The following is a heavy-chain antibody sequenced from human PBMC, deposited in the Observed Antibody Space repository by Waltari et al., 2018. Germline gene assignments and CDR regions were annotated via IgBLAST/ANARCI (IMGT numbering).Heavy chain of an antibody. CDR1: GFTVSSNY. CDR2: IYSGGST. Sequence: EVQLVESGGGLVQPGGSLRPSCAASGFTVSSNYMCWVRQAPGKGLEWVSVIYSGGSTYYADSVKGRFTISRDNYKNTLYLQMNSLRAEDTAVYYCARARYDSGNWFDPWGQGTLVTVSS. V-gene: IGHV3-66*01. D-gene: IGHD3-22*01. J-gene: IGHJ5*02. CDR3: ARARYDSGNWFDP.